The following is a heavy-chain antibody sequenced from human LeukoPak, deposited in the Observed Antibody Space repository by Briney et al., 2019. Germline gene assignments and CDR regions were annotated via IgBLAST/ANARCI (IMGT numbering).Heavy chain of an antibody. J-gene: IGHJ6*02. D-gene: IGHD2-21*01. CDR3: GGDSRGGVATPLRYYGMDV. V-gene: IGHV4-34*01. CDR1: GGSFSGYY. Sequence: SETLSLTCAVYGGSFSGYYWSWVRQPPGKGLEWIGEINHSGSTNYNPSLKSRVTISVDTSKNQFSLKLSSVTAADTALYYCGGDSRGGVATPLRYYGMDVWGQGTTVTVSS. CDR2: INHSGST.